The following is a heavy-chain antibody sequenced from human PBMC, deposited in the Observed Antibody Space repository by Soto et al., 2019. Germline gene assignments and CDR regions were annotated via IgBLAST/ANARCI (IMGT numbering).Heavy chain of an antibody. D-gene: IGHD1-1*01. CDR3: ASLTGTTRRQVYYSSGVDV. CDR2: IYHSGST. Sequence: PSETLSLTCAVSGGSISSSNWWSWVRQPPGKGLEWIGEIYHSGSTNYNPSLKSRVTISVDKSKNQFSLKLSSVTAADTAVYYCASLTGTTRRQVYYSSGVDVGGEGTTDNAYS. V-gene: IGHV4-4*02. CDR1: GGSISSSNW. J-gene: IGHJ6*04.